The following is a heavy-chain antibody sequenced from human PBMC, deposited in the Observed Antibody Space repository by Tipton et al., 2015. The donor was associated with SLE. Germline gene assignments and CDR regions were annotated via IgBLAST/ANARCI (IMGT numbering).Heavy chain of an antibody. CDR1: GFTFSNYG. CDR2: ILYDGSNT. CDR3: AREKQVVSPYYFDY. J-gene: IGHJ4*02. Sequence: SLRLSCAASGFTFSNYGIHWVRQAPGKGLEWVAVILYDGSNTHYAASVKGRFTISRDNSKNTVYLQMNSLRAEDTAVYYCAREKQVVSPYYFDYWGQGTLVTVSS. V-gene: IGHV3-30*04. D-gene: IGHD3-22*01.